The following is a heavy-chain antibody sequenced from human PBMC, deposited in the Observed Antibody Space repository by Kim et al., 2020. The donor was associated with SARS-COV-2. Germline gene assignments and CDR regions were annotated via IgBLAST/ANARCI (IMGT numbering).Heavy chain of an antibody. J-gene: IGHJ4*02. Sequence: GGSLRLSCAASGFTFSDYYMSWIRQAPGKGLEWVSYISSSSSYTNYADSVKGRFTISRDNAKNSLYLQMNSLRAEDTAVYYCARVRYGDYLYYFDYWGQGTLVTVSS. CDR1: GFTFSDYY. V-gene: IGHV3-11*05. D-gene: IGHD4-17*01. CDR3: ARVRYGDYLYYFDY. CDR2: ISSSSSYT.